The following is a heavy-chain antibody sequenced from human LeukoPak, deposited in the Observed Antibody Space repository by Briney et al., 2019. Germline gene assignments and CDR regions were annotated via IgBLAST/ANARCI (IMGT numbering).Heavy chain of an antibody. CDR1: GGSFSGYY. J-gene: IGHJ4*02. V-gene: IGHV4-34*01. CDR2: INHSGST. D-gene: IGHD3-3*01. Sequence: KASETLSLTCAVYGGSFSGYYWSWIRQPPGKGLEWIGEINHSGSTNYNPSLKSRVTISVDTSKNQFSLKLSSVTAADTAVYYCARGDDSSCDYWGQGTLVTVSS. CDR3: ARGDDSSCDY.